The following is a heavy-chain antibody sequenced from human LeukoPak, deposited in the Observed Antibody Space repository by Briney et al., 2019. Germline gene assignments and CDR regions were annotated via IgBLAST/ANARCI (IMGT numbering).Heavy chain of an antibody. CDR2: IRYDGSNK. Sequence: PGGSLRLSCAASGFTFSSYAMHWVRQTPGKGLEWVAFIRYDGSNKYYADSVKGRFTISRDNSKNTLYLQMNSLRAEDTAVYYCAKVESYYYDSSGYNTDWGTDYWGQGTLVTVSS. V-gene: IGHV3-30*02. CDR1: GFTFSSYA. J-gene: IGHJ4*02. D-gene: IGHD3-22*01. CDR3: AKVESYYYDSSGYNTDWGTDY.